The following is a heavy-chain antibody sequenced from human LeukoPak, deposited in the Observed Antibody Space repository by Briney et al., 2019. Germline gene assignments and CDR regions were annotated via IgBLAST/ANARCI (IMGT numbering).Heavy chain of an antibody. D-gene: IGHD2-15*01. CDR2: IWYDGSNK. CDR1: GFTFSSYG. Sequence: GGSLRLSCAASGFTFSSYGMHWVRQAPGKGLEWVAVIWYDGSNKYYADSVKGRFTISRDNSKNTLYLQMNSLRAEDTAVYYCARGETTPGFMYYGMDVWGQGTTVTVSS. J-gene: IGHJ6*02. V-gene: IGHV3-33*01. CDR3: ARGETTPGFMYYGMDV.